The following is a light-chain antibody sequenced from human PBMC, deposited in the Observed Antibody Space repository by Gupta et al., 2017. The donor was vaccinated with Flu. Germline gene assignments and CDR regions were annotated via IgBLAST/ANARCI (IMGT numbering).Light chain of an antibody. Sequence: EIVMTQSPATLSVSPGERATLSCRASQSVSSNLAWYQQKPGQAPRLLIYGASTRATSIPARFSGSGSGTEFTLTISSLQSEDFAVYYGQQYNNWPPYTFGQGTKLEIK. V-gene: IGKV3-15*01. CDR2: GAS. CDR3: QQYNNWPPYT. CDR1: QSVSSN. J-gene: IGKJ2*01.